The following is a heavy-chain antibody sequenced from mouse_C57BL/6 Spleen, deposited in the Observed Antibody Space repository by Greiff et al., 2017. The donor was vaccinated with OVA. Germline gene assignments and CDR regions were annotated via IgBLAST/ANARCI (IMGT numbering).Heavy chain of an antibody. Sequence: EVQLQQSGPELVKPGASVKISCTASGYTFTDYYMNWVKQSPGKSLEWIGDINPTNGGTSYNQKFKGKATLTVDKSSSTAYMELRSLTSEDSAVYYCARPPYYYGSSYEEGAMDYWGQGTSVTVSS. D-gene: IGHD1-1*01. V-gene: IGHV1-26*01. J-gene: IGHJ4*01. CDR1: GYTFTDYY. CDR3: ARPPYYYGSSYEEGAMDY. CDR2: INPTNGGT.